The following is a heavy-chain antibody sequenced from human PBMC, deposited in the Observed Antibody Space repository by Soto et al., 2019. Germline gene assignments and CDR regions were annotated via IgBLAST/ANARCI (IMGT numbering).Heavy chain of an antibody. D-gene: IGHD6-13*01. V-gene: IGHV1-18*01. CDR3: ARVIAAAADFDY. CDR2: ISAYNGNT. CDR1: GYTFTSYG. J-gene: IGHJ4*02. Sequence: QVQLVQSGAEVKKPGASVKVSCKASGYTFTSYGISWVRQAPGQGLEWMGWISAYNGNTNYAQKLQGRATMTPDTSTNTAYMELRNLRSDDTAVYYCARVIAAAADFDYWGQGTLVTVSS.